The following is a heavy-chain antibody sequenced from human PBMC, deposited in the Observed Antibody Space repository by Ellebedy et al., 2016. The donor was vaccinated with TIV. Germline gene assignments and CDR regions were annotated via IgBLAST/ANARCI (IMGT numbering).Heavy chain of an antibody. D-gene: IGHD3-22*01. J-gene: IGHJ4*01. V-gene: IGHV4-38-2*02. CDR3: VRSSDNRGYYHDY. CDR1: GYSSGYY. Sequence: SETLSLXXSVSGYSSGYYWGWIRQPPGKGLEWIGSIYYTGSTYYNPSLTIRVTISGDTSKKQLSLRLSLVTAADTAVYYCVRSSDNRGYYHDYWGHGTLVTVSS. CDR2: IYYTGST.